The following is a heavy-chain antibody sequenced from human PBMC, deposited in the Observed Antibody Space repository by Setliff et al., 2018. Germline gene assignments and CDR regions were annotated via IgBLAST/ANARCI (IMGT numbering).Heavy chain of an antibody. CDR2: AYYDGDT. J-gene: IGHJ4*02. D-gene: IGHD3-10*01. Sequence: LSLTCAVYGESFSGYFWSWIRQTPEKGLEWIGSAYYDGDTYYNPSLKTRVTMSVDTSRNQLSLKLTSVTAADTAVYYCARHTIAMSTIISYFDYWGQGTLVTVSS. CDR3: ARHTIAMSTIISYFDY. CDR1: GESFSGYF. V-gene: IGHV4-34*01.